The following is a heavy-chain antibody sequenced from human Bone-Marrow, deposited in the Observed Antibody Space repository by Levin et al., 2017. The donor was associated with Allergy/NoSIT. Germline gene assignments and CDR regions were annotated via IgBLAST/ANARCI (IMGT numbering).Heavy chain of an antibody. CDR2: ISSSGSTI. CDR3: ARDSALRPPRIVVVVAAEPFDY. J-gene: IGHJ4*02. CDR1: GFTFSSYE. V-gene: IGHV3-48*03. D-gene: IGHD2-15*01. Sequence: QAGGSLRLSCAASGFTFSSYEMNWVRQAPGKGLEWVSYISSSGSTIYYADSVKGRFTISRDNAKNSLYLQMNSLRAEDTAVYYCARDSALRPPRIVVVVAAEPFDYWGQGTLVTVSS.